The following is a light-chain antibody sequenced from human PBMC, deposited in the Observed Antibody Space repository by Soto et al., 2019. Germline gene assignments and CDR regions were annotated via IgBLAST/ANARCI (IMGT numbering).Light chain of an antibody. Sequence: DIQMTQSPSSVSASVGDRVTITCRASQGISNWLVWYQQKPGRAPKLLIHTTSNLESGVPSRFSASGSGTDFTLTISSLQPEDFATYYCQQTNSSPRTFGQGTKVEIK. CDR2: TTS. V-gene: IGKV1-12*01. J-gene: IGKJ1*01. CDR3: QQTNSSPRT. CDR1: QGISNW.